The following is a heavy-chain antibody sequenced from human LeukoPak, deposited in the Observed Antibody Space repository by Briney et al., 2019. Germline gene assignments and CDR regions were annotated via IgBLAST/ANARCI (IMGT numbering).Heavy chain of an antibody. Sequence: GGSLRLSCAASGLTFSTSWMSWVRQAPGRGLEWVANIRKDGSDIHYVDSVKGRFTISRDNAKNSLFLQMNSLRAEDTAVYYCVRDPDASPGPGWDYWGQGALVTVSS. CDR1: GLTFSTSW. J-gene: IGHJ4*02. CDR2: IRKDGSDI. D-gene: IGHD3-10*01. CDR3: VRDPDASPGPGWDY. V-gene: IGHV3-7*01.